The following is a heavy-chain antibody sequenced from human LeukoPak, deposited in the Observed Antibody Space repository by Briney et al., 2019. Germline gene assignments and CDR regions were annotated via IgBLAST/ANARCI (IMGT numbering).Heavy chain of an antibody. CDR2: IYHSGST. Sequence: SETLSLTCTVSGYSISSGYYWGWIRQPPGKGLEWIGSIYHSGSTYYNPSLKSRVTISVDTSKNQFSLKLSSVTAADTAVYYCARHLIQETDDPGHFDYWGQGTLVTVSS. CDR3: ARHLIQETDDPGHFDY. J-gene: IGHJ4*02. CDR1: GYSISSGYY. V-gene: IGHV4-38-2*02. D-gene: IGHD1-1*01.